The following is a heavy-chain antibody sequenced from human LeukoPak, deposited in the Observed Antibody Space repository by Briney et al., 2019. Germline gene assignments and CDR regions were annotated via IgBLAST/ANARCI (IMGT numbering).Heavy chain of an antibody. J-gene: IGHJ6*03. CDR3: ARDSDNSGWLDYYMDV. CDR1: AFTFRTYS. Sequence: GGSLRLSCATSAFTFRTYSLNWVRQAPGKGLEWVSSISSSGDYRHYADSVKGRFTISRDNAQNSLYLQMSSLRAEDTAVYYCARDSDNSGWLDYYMDVWGKGTTVTISS. V-gene: IGHV3-21*01. CDR2: ISSSGDYR. D-gene: IGHD6-19*01.